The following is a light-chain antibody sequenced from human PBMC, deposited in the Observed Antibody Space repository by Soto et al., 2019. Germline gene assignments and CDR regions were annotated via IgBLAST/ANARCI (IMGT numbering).Light chain of an antibody. CDR3: QQYENLPVT. V-gene: IGKV1-33*01. J-gene: IGKJ4*01. CDR2: DGS. CDR1: QDIKQY. Sequence: DIQMTQSPSSLSASVGDRITITCQASQDIKQYVNWYQQKPGKAPILLIFDGSRLEAGAPSRFGGSGFGTDFSFTISSLQPEDFATYYCQQYENLPVTFGGGTKVEIK.